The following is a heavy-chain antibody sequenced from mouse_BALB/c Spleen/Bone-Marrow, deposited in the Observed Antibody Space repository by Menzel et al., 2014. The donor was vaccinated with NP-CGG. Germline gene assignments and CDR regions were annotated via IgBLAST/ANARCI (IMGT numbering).Heavy chain of an antibody. CDR1: GFAFSSYD. CDR2: ISSGGGST. V-gene: IGHV5-12-1*01. D-gene: IGHD1-1*01. CDR3: AREVLRDYFDY. J-gene: IGHJ2*01. Sequence: EVKLVESGGGLVKPGGSLKLSCAASGFAFSSYDMSWVRQTPEKRLEWVAYISSGGGSTYYPDTVKGRFTISRDNAKNTLYLQMSRLKSEDTAMYYCAREVLRDYFDYWGKGTPLTVSS.